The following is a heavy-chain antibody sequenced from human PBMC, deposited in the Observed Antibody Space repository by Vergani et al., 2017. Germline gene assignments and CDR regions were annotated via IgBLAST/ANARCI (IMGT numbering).Heavy chain of an antibody. D-gene: IGHD4-11*01. CDR2: IDHTGRP. CDR3: ARVNTETNGHLYYDYYMDV. CDR1: GGSFTSYH. J-gene: IGHJ6*03. Sequence: QVQLQQWGGGLLKPSETLSLTCVVNGGSFTSYHWTWIRQSPGAGLECVGNIDHTGRPDYNPSLKGRLTMSVDKSRNQFSLTLNAVTATDTAIYFFARVNTETNGHLYYDYYMDVWGQGTAVTVS. V-gene: IGHV4-34*01.